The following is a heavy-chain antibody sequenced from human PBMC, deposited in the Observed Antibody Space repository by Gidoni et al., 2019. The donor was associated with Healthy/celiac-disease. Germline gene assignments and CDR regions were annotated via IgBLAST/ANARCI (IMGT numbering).Heavy chain of an antibody. CDR2: ISSSSSYI. Sequence: EVQLVESGGGLVKPGGSLRLSCAASGFPFSSYSLNCVRQAPGKGLEWVSSISSSSSYIYYADSVKGRFTISRDNAKKPLYLQMNSLRAEDTAVYYCARDHPREVYDFWSGYYSRNWFDPWGQGTLVTVSS. CDR1: GFPFSSYS. D-gene: IGHD3-3*01. J-gene: IGHJ5*02. CDR3: ARDHPREVYDFWSGYYSRNWFDP. V-gene: IGHV3-21*01.